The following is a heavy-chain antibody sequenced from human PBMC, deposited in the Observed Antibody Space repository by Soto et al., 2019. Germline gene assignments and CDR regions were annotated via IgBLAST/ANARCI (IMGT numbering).Heavy chain of an antibody. CDR1: GYTLTELS. CDR3: ATTKDDFHSYYYYYGMDV. V-gene: IGHV1-24*01. J-gene: IGHJ6*02. D-gene: IGHD3-3*01. Sequence: ASVKVSCKVSGYTLTELSMHWVRQAPGKGLEWMGGFDPEDGETIYAQKFQGRVTMTEDTSTDTAYMELSSLRSEDTAVYYCATTKDDFHSYYYYYGMDVWGQGTTVTVSS. CDR2: FDPEDGET.